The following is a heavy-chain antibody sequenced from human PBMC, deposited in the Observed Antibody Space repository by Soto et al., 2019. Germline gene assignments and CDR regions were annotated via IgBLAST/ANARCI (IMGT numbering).Heavy chain of an antibody. CDR2: IYHSGST. CDR1: GGSISSNTW. D-gene: IGHD3-16*01. Sequence: QVHLQESGPGLVKPSVTLSLNCAVSGGSISSNTWWSWVSQPPGTGLEWIGEIYHSGSTNDNPSLNGRVSISVDKSQNQFSLNLTSVSAADTAVYYCAAGARFGQRAFNYWGQVILVSVSS. J-gene: IGHJ4*02. V-gene: IGHV4-4*02. CDR3: AAGARFGQRAFNY.